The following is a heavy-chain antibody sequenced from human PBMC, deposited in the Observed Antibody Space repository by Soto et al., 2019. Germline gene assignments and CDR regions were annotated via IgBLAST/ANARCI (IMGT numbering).Heavy chain of an antibody. Sequence: TGGSLRLSCAASGFSFSTYNMNWVRQAPGRGLEWVSYISSRSSTIYHADSVKGRFTISRDNAKNSLYLQTDSLRDEDTAVYFCARAIAVGSTSLDYWGLGTRVTVSS. D-gene: IGHD6-19*01. CDR2: ISSRSSTI. CDR3: ARAIAVGSTSLDY. J-gene: IGHJ4*02. V-gene: IGHV3-48*02. CDR1: GFSFSTYN.